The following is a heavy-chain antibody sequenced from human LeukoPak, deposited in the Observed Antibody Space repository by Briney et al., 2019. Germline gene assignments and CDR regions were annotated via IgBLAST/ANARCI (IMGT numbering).Heavy chain of an antibody. CDR3: ARDPSYSSGWYDY. D-gene: IGHD6-19*01. Sequence: SETLSLTCSVSGGSISRYYWSWIRQPAGRGPEGIGRIYTSGSTDYNPSLKSRVTMSVDTSKNQFSLKLNSVTAADTAVYYCARDPSYSSGWYDYWGQGTLVTVSS. J-gene: IGHJ4*02. CDR1: GGSISRYY. CDR2: IYTSGST. V-gene: IGHV4-4*07.